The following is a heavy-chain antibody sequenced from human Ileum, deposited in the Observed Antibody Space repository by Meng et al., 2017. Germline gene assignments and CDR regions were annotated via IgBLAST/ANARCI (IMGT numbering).Heavy chain of an antibody. CDR2: ISGTGLST. J-gene: IGHJ2*01. V-gene: IGHV3-23*01. CDR1: GFTFSDYA. Sequence: GGSLRLSCAASGFTFSDYAMSWVRQAPGKGREGVSAISGTGLSTYYADSVKGRFTISRDDSKNTLYLQMNSLRVEDTAIYYCATSLQFHRLAHLSFSNWYFDLWGRGTLVTVSS. CDR3: ATSLQFHRLAHLSFSNWYFDL. D-gene: IGHD3-16*02.